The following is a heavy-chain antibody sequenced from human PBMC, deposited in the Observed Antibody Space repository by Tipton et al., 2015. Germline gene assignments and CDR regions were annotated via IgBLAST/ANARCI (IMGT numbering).Heavy chain of an antibody. CDR1: GGTVTSGGDY. CDR3: ARGTYYHLPHGFDI. J-gene: IGHJ3*02. V-gene: IGHV4-61*08. D-gene: IGHD3-3*01. CDR2: IYYSGST. Sequence: TLSLTCTVSGGTVTSGGDYWNWIRPPPGKGLEWIGYIYYSGSTKYNPSLKSRVTLSVDTSKNQFSLKLNSVTAADTAVYYCARGTYYHLPHGFDIWGQGTMVIVSS.